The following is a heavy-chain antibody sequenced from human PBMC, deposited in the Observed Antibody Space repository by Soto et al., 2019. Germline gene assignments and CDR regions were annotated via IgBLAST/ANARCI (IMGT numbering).Heavy chain of an antibody. D-gene: IGHD4-17*01. J-gene: IGHJ6*02. Sequence: QVQLVQSGAEVKKPGSSVKVSCKASGGTFSSYAISWVRQAPGQGLEWMGGIIPIFGTANYAQKFQGRVTITAXXSXSXDDMELSSLRSEDTAVYYCARLRWPPPYYYYYGMDVWGQGTTVTVSS. V-gene: IGHV1-69*12. CDR2: IIPIFGTA. CDR1: GGTFSSYA. CDR3: ARLRWPPPYYYYYGMDV.